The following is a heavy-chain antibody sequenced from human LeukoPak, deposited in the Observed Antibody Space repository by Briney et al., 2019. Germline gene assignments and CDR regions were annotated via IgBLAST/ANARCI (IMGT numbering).Heavy chain of an antibody. CDR1: GFTVISNY. Sequence: GGSLRLSCVASGFTVISNYVSWVRQAPGKGPEWVSVIYTGGDTFYADSVEGRFTISRHNSEKKVDLQMNSLRAEDSAVYYCGSSFYYDSGGHHRPPANWGQGTLVTVSS. J-gene: IGHJ4*02. CDR3: GSSFYYDSGGHHRPPAN. CDR2: IYTGGDT. V-gene: IGHV3-53*04. D-gene: IGHD3-22*01.